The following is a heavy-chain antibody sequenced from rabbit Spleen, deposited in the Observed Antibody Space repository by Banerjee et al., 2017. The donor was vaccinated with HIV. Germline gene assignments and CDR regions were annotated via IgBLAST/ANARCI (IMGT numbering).Heavy chain of an antibody. CDR1: GIDFSSYNF. CDR2: IDIGSRDFT. V-gene: IGHV1S40*01. J-gene: IGHJ6*01. CDR3: ARDTGSSFSTYGMDL. Sequence: QSLEESGGGLVKPGASLTLTCKASGIDFSSYNFICWVRQAPGKGLEWIACIDIGSRDFTYYASWAKGRFIISKTSSTTVTLQMTSLTVADTATYFCARDTGSSFSTYGMDLWGPGTLVTVS. D-gene: IGHD8-1*01.